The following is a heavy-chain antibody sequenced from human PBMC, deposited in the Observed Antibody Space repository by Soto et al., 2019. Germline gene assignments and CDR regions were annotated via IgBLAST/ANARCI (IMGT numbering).Heavy chain of an antibody. CDR3: ARDNYYDSSGYYWHDAFDI. J-gene: IGHJ3*02. D-gene: IGHD3-22*01. Sequence: QVQLVQSGAEVKKPGASVKVFCKASGYTFTSYGISWVRQAPGQGLEWMGWISAYNGNTNYAQKRQGRVTMTTDTSTSTAYMELRSLRSDDTAVYYCARDNYYDSSGYYWHDAFDIWGQGTMVTVSS. V-gene: IGHV1-18*01. CDR1: GYTFTSYG. CDR2: ISAYNGNT.